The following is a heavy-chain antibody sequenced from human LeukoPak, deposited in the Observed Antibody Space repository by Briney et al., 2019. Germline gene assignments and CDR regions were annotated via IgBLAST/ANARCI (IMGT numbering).Heavy chain of an antibody. D-gene: IGHD4-17*01. V-gene: IGHV3-73*01. CDR1: GFTFSGSA. CDR2: IRSKANSYAT. J-gene: IGHJ4*02. Sequence: GGSLRLSCAASGFTFSGSAMHWVRQASGKGLEWVGRIRSKANSYATAYAASVKGRFTISRDDSKNTAYLQMNSLKTEDTAVYYSTSPYGDPRVNYWGPGTLVTVSS. CDR3: TSPYGDPRVNY.